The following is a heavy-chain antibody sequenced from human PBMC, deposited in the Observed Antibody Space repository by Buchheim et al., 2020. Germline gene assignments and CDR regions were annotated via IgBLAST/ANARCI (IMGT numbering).Heavy chain of an antibody. Sequence: QVQLVQSGAEVKKPGSSVKVSCKASGGTFSSYAISWVRQAPGQGLEWMGGIIPIFGTANYAQKFQGRVTITADESTSTAYMELSSLRSEDTAVYYCARDRRITMVQGVRGPGLYYYYGMDVWGQGTT. CDR1: GGTFSSYA. V-gene: IGHV1-69*01. CDR2: IIPIFGTA. J-gene: IGHJ6*02. D-gene: IGHD3-10*01. CDR3: ARDRRITMVQGVRGPGLYYYYGMDV.